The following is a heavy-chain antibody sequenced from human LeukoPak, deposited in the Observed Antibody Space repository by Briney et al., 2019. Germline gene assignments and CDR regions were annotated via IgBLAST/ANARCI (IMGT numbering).Heavy chain of an antibody. J-gene: IGHJ6*03. V-gene: IGHV5-51*01. CDR2: IYPGDSDT. D-gene: IGHD2-21*02. CDR1: GYSFTSYW. Sequence: GESLKISCKGSGYSFTSYWIGWVRQMPGKGLEWMGIIYPGDSDTRYSPSFQGQVTISADKSTSTAYLQWSSLKASDTAVYYCARQSGDYSYYYYMDVWGKGTTVTISS. CDR3: ARQSGDYSYYYYMDV.